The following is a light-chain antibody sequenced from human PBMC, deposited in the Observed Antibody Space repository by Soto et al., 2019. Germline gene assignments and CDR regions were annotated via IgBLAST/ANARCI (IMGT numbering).Light chain of an antibody. CDR2: GTS. CDR3: QHYGSSRT. J-gene: IGKJ1*01. Sequence: EIVLTQSPGTLSLSPGERATLSCRASQSVSSSYLAWYQQKPGQAPRLLIYGTSSRATGIPDRFSGSRSGTDFTLTISRLEPEDFAVYYCQHYGSSRTFGQGTKVDIK. V-gene: IGKV3-20*01. CDR1: QSVSSSY.